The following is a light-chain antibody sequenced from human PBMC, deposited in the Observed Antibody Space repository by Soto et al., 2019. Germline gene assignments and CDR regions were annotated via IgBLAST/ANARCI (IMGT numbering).Light chain of an antibody. CDR1: QSVGSN. Sequence: EIVMTQSPATLSVSPGERATLSCRASQSVGSNLAWYQQKPGQAPRLLIYGASTRATGIPARFSGSGSGTDFTLTISSLQSEDFAIYFCQQYNNWPPDRMFGQGTKVEIK. V-gene: IGKV3-15*01. CDR3: QQYNNWPPDRM. J-gene: IGKJ1*01. CDR2: GAS.